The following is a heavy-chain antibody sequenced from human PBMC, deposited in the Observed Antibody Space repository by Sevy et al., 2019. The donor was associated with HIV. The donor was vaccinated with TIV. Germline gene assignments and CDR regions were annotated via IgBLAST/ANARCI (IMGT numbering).Heavy chain of an antibody. Sequence: ASVKVSCKASGYTFSNYGITWVRQAPGQGFEWMGWIGVYNGNIKYAQKFRGRVTVTTDTSTSTAYMELRSLRTDDTAVYYCARFGTVATLRYNYYNGMDVWGQGTTVTVSS. D-gene: IGHD4-17*01. CDR3: ARFGTVATLRYNYYNGMDV. V-gene: IGHV1-18*01. CDR2: IGVYNGNI. J-gene: IGHJ6*02. CDR1: GYTFSNYG.